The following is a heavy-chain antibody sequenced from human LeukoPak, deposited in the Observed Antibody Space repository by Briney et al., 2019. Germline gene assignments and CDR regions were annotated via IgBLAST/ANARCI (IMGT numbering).Heavy chain of an antibody. CDR1: GGSISSTNW. CDR3: AREGGPYRPLDY. J-gene: IGHJ4*02. Sequence: PSGTLSLTCGVSGGSISSTNWWTWVRQPPGEGLEWIGEVHLSGRTNYNPSLESRVTMSVDMSENHVSLKLTSVTAADTAVYYCAREGGPYRPLDYSGQGTLVTVSS. V-gene: IGHV4-4*02. CDR2: VHLSGRT.